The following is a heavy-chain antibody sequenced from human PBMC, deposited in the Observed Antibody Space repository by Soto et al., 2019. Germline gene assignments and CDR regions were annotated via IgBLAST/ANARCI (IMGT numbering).Heavy chain of an antibody. Sequence: SETPSLTCSVSGGSISGSYWSWIRQSPGKGLEXLGYVXXTXSXXXSXXXXSRVSISVDTSKNEFSLRLGSVTAADTAVYFCARSVAVPGAHIDYWGQGTQVTVSS. CDR1: GGSISGSY. CDR2: VXXTXSX. V-gene: IGHV4-59*01. D-gene: IGHD6-19*01. CDR3: ARSVAVPGAHIDY. J-gene: IGHJ4*02.